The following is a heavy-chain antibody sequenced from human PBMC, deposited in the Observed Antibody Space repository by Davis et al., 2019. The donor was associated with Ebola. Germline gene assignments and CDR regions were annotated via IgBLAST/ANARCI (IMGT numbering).Heavy chain of an antibody. CDR1: GFTFNNYA. CDR2: TSYDGSNK. CDR3: TKGWSAYEWEIDY. J-gene: IGHJ4*02. Sequence: GESLKISCAASGFTFNNYAMHWVRQVPGKGLEWVAVTSYDGSNKFYADSVKGRFTISRDNSKNTLYLQMNSLRAEDTAVYYCTKGWSAYEWEIDYWGQGTLVTVS. D-gene: IGHD1-26*01. V-gene: IGHV3-30*04.